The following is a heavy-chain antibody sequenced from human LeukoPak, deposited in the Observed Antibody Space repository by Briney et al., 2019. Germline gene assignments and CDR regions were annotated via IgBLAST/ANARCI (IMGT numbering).Heavy chain of an antibody. V-gene: IGHV3-53*05. CDR2: IYSGGST. CDR1: GFTVSSNY. CDR3: ARELELLGVDY. Sequence: GGSLRLSCAASGFTVSSNYMSWVRQAPGKGLEWVSVIYSGGSTYYADSVKGRFTISRDNSKNTLSLQLNSLRVEDTAVYYCARELELLGVDYWGQGTLVTVSS. J-gene: IGHJ4*02. D-gene: IGHD1-7*01.